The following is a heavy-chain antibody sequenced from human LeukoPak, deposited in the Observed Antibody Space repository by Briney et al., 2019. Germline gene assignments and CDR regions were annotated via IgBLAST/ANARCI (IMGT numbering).Heavy chain of an antibody. J-gene: IGHJ4*02. V-gene: IGHV1-2*02. Sequence: ASVKVSCKTSGATFSIYSIAWVRQAPGQGLEWMGWINGNSGGTNYAQKFQGRVTMTRDTSISTAYMELTRLRSDDTAVYFCARTGPMAYFDYWGQGSLVTVSS. CDR3: ARTGPMAYFDY. CDR2: INGNSGGT. D-gene: IGHD5-24*01. CDR1: GATFSIYS.